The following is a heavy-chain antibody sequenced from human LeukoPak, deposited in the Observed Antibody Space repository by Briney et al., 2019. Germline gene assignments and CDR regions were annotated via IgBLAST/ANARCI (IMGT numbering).Heavy chain of an antibody. V-gene: IGHV3-30-3*01. CDR2: ISYDGSNK. D-gene: IGHD6-6*01. J-gene: IGHJ4*02. CDR1: GFTFSSYA. Sequence: QPGGSLRLSCAASGFTFSSYAMHWVRQAPGKGLEWVAVISYDGSNKYYADSVKGRFTISRDNSKNTLYLQMNSLRAEDTAVYYCARDLEPYSSSPEYYFDYWGQGTLVTVSS. CDR3: ARDLEPYSSSPEYYFDY.